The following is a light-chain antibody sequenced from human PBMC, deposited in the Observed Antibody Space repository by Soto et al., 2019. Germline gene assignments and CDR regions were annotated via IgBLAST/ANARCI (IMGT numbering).Light chain of an antibody. V-gene: IGKV3-20*01. CDR3: QQYGNSPRT. CDR2: GAS. Sequence: EIVLTRSPGTLYLSPGERATLSCRASQSVSSSYSAWYQQQPGQAPRHLIYGASSRATGIPDMFSGSGSGTDFSLTISRLEPEDFAVYSCQQYGNSPRTVGQGTKGEIK. CDR1: QSVSSSY. J-gene: IGKJ1*01.